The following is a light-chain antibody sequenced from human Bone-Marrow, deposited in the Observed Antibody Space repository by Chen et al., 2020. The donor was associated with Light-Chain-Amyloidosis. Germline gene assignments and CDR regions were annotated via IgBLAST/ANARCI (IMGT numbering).Light chain of an antibody. V-gene: IGLV3-21*02. Sequence: SYVLTQTSSVSVAPGQRAPIAFGGNNIGSTSVHWYQQPPGQAPLMVVYDDRDRPSGIPVRLSGSNSGNTATLTISRVEAGDEADYYCQVWDRSSDRPVFGGGTKLTVL. J-gene: IGLJ3*02. CDR3: QVWDRSSDRPV. CDR2: DDR. CDR1: NIGSTS.